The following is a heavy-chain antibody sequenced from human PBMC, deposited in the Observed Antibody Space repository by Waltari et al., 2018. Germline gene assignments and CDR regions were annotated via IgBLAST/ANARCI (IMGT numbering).Heavy chain of an antibody. CDR1: GGTFSSYT. Sequence: QVQLVQSGAAVKKPGSSVKVSCKASGGTFSSYTISWVRQAPGQGLEWMGRIIPILGIANYAQKFQGRVTITADKSTSTAYMELSSLRSEDTAVYYCARGFGKQRDGMDVWGQGTTVTVSS. J-gene: IGHJ6*02. CDR2: IIPILGIA. D-gene: IGHD6-25*01. CDR3: ARGFGKQRDGMDV. V-gene: IGHV1-69*02.